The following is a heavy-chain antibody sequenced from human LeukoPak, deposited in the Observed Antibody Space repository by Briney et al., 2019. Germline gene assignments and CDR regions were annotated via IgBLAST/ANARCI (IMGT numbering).Heavy chain of an antibody. V-gene: IGHV1-3*01. Sequence: ASVKVSCKASGYTFAKYAIHWVRQAPGQRLEWMGWINAGNGNTRYSQKFQGGVTITRDTSASTAYMELSSLRSEDTAVYYCARDRSGLWFGELMTGSFFDYWGQGTLVTVSS. CDR2: INAGNGNT. D-gene: IGHD3-10*01. CDR3: ARDRSGLWFGELMTGSFFDY. J-gene: IGHJ4*02. CDR1: GYTFAKYA.